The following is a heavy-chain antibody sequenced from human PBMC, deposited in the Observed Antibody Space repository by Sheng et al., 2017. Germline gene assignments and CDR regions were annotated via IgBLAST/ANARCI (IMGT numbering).Heavy chain of an antibody. Sequence: QVQLVQSGAEVKKPGSSVKVSCKXSGHTFSTYSISWVRQAPGQGLEWMGRIIPIVGMPNYAQKFQGRLTITADKSTSTAYMTLHSLTSEDTAVYYCARDSGKIDWGQGTLVSVSS. CDR3: ARDSGKID. V-gene: IGHV1-69*08. CDR2: IIPIVGMP. D-gene: IGHD3-22*01. CDR1: GHTFSTYS. J-gene: IGHJ4*02.